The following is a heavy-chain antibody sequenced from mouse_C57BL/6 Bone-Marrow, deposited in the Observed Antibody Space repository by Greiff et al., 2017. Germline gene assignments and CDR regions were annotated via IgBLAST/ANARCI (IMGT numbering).Heavy chain of an antibody. CDR3: ARELLRSFDY. V-gene: IGHV5-17*01. D-gene: IGHD1-1*01. Sequence: EVMLVESGGGLVKPGGSLKLSCAASGYTFSDYGMHWFRQAPEQGLEWVAYISSGSSTTYYADTVKGRFTISIDNAKNAPFLRMTSLRSEDTAMYYCARELLRSFDYWGQGTTLTVSS. J-gene: IGHJ2*01. CDR2: ISSGSSTT. CDR1: GYTFSDYG.